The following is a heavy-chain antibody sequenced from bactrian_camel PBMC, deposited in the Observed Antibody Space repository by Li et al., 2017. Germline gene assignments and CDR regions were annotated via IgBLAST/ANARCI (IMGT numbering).Heavy chain of an antibody. V-gene: IGHV3S53*01. D-gene: IGHD1*01. Sequence: HVQLVESGGGSVQAGGSVRLSCAASVRMTSNYCMAWFRQRPGKVPEAVATLDSSGGSRSADSVKGRVTISFDTARNTLNLQMSSLKPDDTAVYYCAATGQMLSVAGCRTQGTQVTVS. CDR1: VRMTSNYC. J-gene: IGHJ4*01. CDR2: LDSSGGS.